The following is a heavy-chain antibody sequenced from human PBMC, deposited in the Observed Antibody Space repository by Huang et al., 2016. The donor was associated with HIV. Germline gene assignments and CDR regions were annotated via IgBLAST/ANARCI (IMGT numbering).Heavy chain of an antibody. Sequence: HVRLQESGPGLVKPSQTLALTYTVSGVPISSGGYYWTWIRQPPGKGLEWIGYVYYSGSTHYNPSLKSRLTISLDMSKNQFYLKVNSVTAADTAVYYCARAPYDSRGYYWWGQGALVTVSS. J-gene: IGHJ4*02. CDR3: ARAPYDSRGYYW. CDR2: VYYSGST. D-gene: IGHD3-22*01. V-gene: IGHV4-30-4*01. CDR1: GVPISSGGYY.